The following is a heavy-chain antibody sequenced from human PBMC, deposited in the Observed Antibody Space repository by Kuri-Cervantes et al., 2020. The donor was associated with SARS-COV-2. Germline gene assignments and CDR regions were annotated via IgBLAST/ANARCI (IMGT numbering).Heavy chain of an antibody. CDR1: GYSISSGYY. D-gene: IGHD2-2*01. CDR3: ARRDLSSTSINSWFDP. Sequence: SETLSLTCAVSGYSISSGYYWGWIRQPPGKGLEWIGSIYHSGGTYYNPSLKSRVTISVDTSKNQFSLKLSSVTAADTAVYYCARRDLSSTSINSWFDPWGQGTLVTVSS. CDR2: IYHSGGT. V-gene: IGHV4-38-2*01. J-gene: IGHJ5*02.